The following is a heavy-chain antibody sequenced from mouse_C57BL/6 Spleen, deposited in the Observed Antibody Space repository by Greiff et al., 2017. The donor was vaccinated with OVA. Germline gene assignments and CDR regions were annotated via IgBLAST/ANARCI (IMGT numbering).Heavy chain of an antibody. J-gene: IGHJ1*03. CDR2: ISNLAYSI. Sequence: VQLKESGGGLVQPGGSLKLSCAASGFTFSDYGMAWVRQAPRKGPEWVAFISNLAYSIYYADTVTGRFTISRENAKNTLYLEMSSLRSEDTAMYYCARRGDPHWYFDVWGTGTTVTVSS. CDR3: ARRGDPHWYFDV. CDR1: GFTFSDYG. V-gene: IGHV5-15*01.